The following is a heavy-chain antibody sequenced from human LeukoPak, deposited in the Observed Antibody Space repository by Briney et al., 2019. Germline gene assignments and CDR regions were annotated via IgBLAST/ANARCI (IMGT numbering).Heavy chain of an antibody. Sequence: GGSLRLSCAASGFSFSDYYMSWIRLAPGKGLEWISYISSSIRTTYYTDSVRGRFTISRDNSKNSLYLQMNSLRVEDTAVYYCTRGGNFWYSDLWGRGTLVTVSS. CDR1: GFSFSDYY. CDR3: TRGGNFWYSDL. V-gene: IGHV3-11*04. CDR2: ISSSIRTT. J-gene: IGHJ2*01.